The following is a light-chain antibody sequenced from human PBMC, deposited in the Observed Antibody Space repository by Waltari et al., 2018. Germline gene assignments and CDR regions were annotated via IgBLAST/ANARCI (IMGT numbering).Light chain of an antibody. J-gene: IGLJ1*01. CDR1: ALPNQY. Sequence: SFELTQPPSVSVSPGQTATITCSGDALPNQYAYWYQQKPGQTPVLMSYKDTERHSGIPERFSGSRSGIIVTLTISGVQAEDEADYSCQSTDSGGFFYFFGTATEVTVL. CDR3: QSTDSGGFFYF. V-gene: IGLV3-25*03. CDR2: KDT.